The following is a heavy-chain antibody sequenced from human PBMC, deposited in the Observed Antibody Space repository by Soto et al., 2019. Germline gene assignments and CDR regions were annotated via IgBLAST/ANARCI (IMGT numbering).Heavy chain of an antibody. CDR2: IWYDGSNK. V-gene: IGHV3-33*01. D-gene: IGHD2-15*01. Sequence: QVQLVESGGGVVQPGRSLRLSCAASGFTFSSYGMHWVRQAPGKGLEWVAVIWYDGSNKYYADSVKGRFTISRDNSENPLNLQMNSLRAEDTAVYYCARAMVRGSGCSCYSKGMDVWCQGTTVTVSS. J-gene: IGHJ6*02. CDR1: GFTFSSYG. CDR3: ARAMVRGSGCSCYSKGMDV.